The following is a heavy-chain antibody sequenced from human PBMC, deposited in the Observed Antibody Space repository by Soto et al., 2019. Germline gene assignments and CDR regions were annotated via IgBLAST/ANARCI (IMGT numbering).Heavy chain of an antibody. V-gene: IGHV3-23*01. Sequence: EVQLLESGGGLVQPGGSLRLSCAASGFTFSSYAMSWVRQAPGKGREWVSAISGSGGSTYYADSVKGRFPISRDNSKNTLYLQLNSLRAEDTAVYYCAKAPVRSCGSCYLDYWGQGTLVTVSS. D-gene: IGHD2-15*01. CDR1: GFTFSSYA. CDR3: AKAPVRSCGSCYLDY. J-gene: IGHJ4*02. CDR2: ISGSGGST.